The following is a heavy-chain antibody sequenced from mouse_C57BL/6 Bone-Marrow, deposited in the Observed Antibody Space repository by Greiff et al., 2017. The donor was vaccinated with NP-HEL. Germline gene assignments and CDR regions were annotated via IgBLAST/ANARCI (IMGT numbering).Heavy chain of an antibody. J-gene: IGHJ3*01. D-gene: IGHD3-2*02. Sequence: EVQGVESGGGLVQPGGSLKLSCAASGFTFSDYYMYWVRQTPEKRLEWVAYISNGGGSTYYPDTVKGRFTISRDNAKNTLYLQMSRLKSEDTAMYYCARHAAQATWFAYWGQGTLVTVSA. CDR3: ARHAAQATWFAY. CDR2: ISNGGGST. CDR1: GFTFSDYY. V-gene: IGHV5-12*01.